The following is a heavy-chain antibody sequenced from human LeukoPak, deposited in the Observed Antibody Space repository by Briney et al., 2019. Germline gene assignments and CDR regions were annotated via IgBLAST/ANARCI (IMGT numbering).Heavy chain of an antibody. V-gene: IGHV3-53*01. D-gene: IGHD6-13*01. CDR3: AKSLHSSGWYY. CDR1: GFTVSGNY. J-gene: IGHJ4*02. CDR2: FYIAGNT. Sequence: GGSLRLSCAASGFTVSGNYMSWVRQAPGKGLEWVSVFYIAGNTYYADSVKGRFTISRDNSMNTVYLQMNSLRAEDTAVYYCAKSLHSSGWYYWGQGTLVTASS.